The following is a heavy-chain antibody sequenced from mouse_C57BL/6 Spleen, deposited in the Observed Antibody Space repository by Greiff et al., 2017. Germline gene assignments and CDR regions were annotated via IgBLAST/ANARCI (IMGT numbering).Heavy chain of an antibody. Sequence: VQLKESGPELVKPGASVKIPCKASGYTFTDYNMDWVKQSHGKSLEWIGDINPNNGGTIYNQKFKGKATLTVDKSSSTAYMELRSLTSEDTAVYYCAREYGSSYRYFDVWGTGTTVTVSS. CDR3: AREYGSSYRYFDV. V-gene: IGHV1-18*01. CDR1: GYTFTDYN. J-gene: IGHJ1*03. D-gene: IGHD1-1*01. CDR2: INPNNGGT.